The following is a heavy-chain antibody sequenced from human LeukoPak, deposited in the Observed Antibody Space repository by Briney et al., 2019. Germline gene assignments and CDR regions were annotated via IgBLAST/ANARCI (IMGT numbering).Heavy chain of an antibody. CDR2: ISGSGGST. D-gene: IGHD3-10*01. Sequence: PGGSLRLSCAASGCTFSSYAMSWVRQAPGKGLEWVSAISGSGGSTYYADSVKGRFTISRDNSKHTLYLQMNSLRAEDMAVYYCAKDYYGSGSYFPHDAFDIWGQGTMVTVSS. CDR3: AKDYYGSGSYFPHDAFDI. CDR1: GCTFSSYA. J-gene: IGHJ3*02. V-gene: IGHV3-23*01.